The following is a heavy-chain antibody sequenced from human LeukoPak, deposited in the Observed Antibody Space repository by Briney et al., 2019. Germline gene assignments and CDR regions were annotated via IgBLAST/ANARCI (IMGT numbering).Heavy chain of an antibody. CDR3: ARGGKQWRGGNYFDS. Sequence: ASVKVSCKASGYTFTDYALHWVRQAPGQSLEWMGWITTGRGETRYSQEFQRRVTFTRDTSASTVYMDLSDLRSEDTAVYYCARGGKQWRGGNYFDSWGQGTLVAVSS. D-gene: IGHD6-19*01. CDR1: GYTFTDYA. J-gene: IGHJ4*02. V-gene: IGHV1-3*03. CDR2: ITTGRGET.